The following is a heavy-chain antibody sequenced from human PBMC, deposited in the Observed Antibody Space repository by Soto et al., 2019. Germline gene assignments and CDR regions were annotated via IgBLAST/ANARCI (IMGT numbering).Heavy chain of an antibody. CDR1: SGSISSYY. CDR3: ARARRYYYDSSGSLPFEY. D-gene: IGHD3-22*01. CDR2: IYHIGST. J-gene: IGHJ4*02. V-gene: IGHV4-59*12. Sequence: PSETLSLTCTFSSGSISSYYWTWIRQPPGKGLEWIGYIYHIGSTNYNPSTKYNPSLKSRVTISVDKSRSHFSLKLSSVTAADTAVYYCARARRYYYDSSGSLPFEYWGQGTLVTVSS.